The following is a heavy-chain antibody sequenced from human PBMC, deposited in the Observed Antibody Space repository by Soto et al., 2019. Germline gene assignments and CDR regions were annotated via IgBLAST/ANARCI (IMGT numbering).Heavy chain of an antibody. D-gene: IGHD1-1*01. CDR1: GGTFSSYA. J-gene: IGHJ6*02. Sequence: SVKVSCKASGGTFSSYAISWVRQAPGQGLEWMGGIIPIFGTANYAQKFQGRVTITADESTSTAYMELSSLRSEDTAVYYCARDKGNDHQCDCDGMDVWGQGTTVTVSS. CDR2: IIPIFGTA. CDR3: ARDKGNDHQCDCDGMDV. V-gene: IGHV1-69*13.